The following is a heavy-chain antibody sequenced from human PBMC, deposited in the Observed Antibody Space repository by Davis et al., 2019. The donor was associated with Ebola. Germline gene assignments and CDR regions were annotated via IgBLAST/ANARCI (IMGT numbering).Heavy chain of an antibody. D-gene: IGHD2-2*01. Sequence: AASVKVSCKASGYTFTSYYMHWVRQAPGRGLEWMGIINPSGGSTSYAQKFQGRVTMTRDTSTSTVYMELSSLRSEDTAVYYCARDPDIVVVPAAIGGIFAFDIWGQGTMVTVSS. J-gene: IGHJ3*02. CDR2: INPSGGST. CDR3: ARDPDIVVVPAAIGGIFAFDI. V-gene: IGHV1-46*01. CDR1: GYTFTSYY.